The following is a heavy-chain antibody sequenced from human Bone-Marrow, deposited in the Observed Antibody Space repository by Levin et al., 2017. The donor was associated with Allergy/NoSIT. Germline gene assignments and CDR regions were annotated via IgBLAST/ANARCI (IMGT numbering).Heavy chain of an antibody. D-gene: IGHD3-3*01. J-gene: IGHJ4*02. CDR1: GFNFRAYR. Sequence: SCAASGFNFRAYRMSWVRQAPGKGLEWVADIKQDGTERFYVDSVKGRFTISRDNARDSLHLDMNDLKAEDTALYYCARVRTGGFWSGYPDFWGPGTPVTVSS. V-gene: IGHV3-7*03. CDR2: IKQDGTER. CDR3: ARVRTGGFWSGYPDF.